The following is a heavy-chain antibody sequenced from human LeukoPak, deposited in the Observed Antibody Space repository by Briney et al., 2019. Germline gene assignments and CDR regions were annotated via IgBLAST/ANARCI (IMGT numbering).Heavy chain of an antibody. CDR3: MGGRGWLPEN. V-gene: IGHV3-7*01. CDR2: IKQDGTET. Sequence: PGGSLRLSCAASGFTFSSYWMNWVRQAPGKGLEWVAIIKQDGTETFYVDSVKGRFTISRDNVKNSLYLQMYSLRIEDAAVYYCMGGRGWLPENWGQGTLVTVSS. CDR1: GFTFSSYW. D-gene: IGHD3-22*01. J-gene: IGHJ4*02.